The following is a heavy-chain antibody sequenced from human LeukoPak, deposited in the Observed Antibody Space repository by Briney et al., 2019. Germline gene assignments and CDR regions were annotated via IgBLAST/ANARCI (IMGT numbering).Heavy chain of an antibody. V-gene: IGHV3-30*02. Sequence: GGSLRLSCAASEFTFSNYGMHWVRQAPGKGLEWVAFIQYDGSNKYYGNSVKGRFTTSRDTSKNTLYLQMNSLRAEDTAVYYCAKEHGSGSYFDYWGQGTLVTVSS. D-gene: IGHD3-10*01. CDR2: IQYDGSNK. J-gene: IGHJ4*02. CDR3: AKEHGSGSYFDY. CDR1: EFTFSNYG.